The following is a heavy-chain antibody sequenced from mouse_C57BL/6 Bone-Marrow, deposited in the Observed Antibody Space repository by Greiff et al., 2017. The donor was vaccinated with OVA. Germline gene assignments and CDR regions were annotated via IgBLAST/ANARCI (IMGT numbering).Heavy chain of an antibody. V-gene: IGHV1-15*01. CDR3: TTLLLRYAMDY. J-gene: IGHJ4*01. D-gene: IGHD1-1*01. CDR2: IDPETGGT. CDR1: GYTFTDYE. Sequence: QVHVKQSGAELVRPGASVTLSCKASGYTFTDYEMHWVKQTPVHGLEWIGAIDPETGGTAYNQKFKGKAILTADKSSSTAYMELRSLTSEDSAVYYCTTLLLRYAMDYWGQGTSVTVSS.